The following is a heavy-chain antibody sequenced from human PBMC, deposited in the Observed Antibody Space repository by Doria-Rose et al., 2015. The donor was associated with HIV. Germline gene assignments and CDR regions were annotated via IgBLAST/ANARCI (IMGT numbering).Heavy chain of an antibody. CDR2: INHSGNS. V-gene: IGHV4-34*01. CDR3: ARRPPYSSSWKY. CDR1: GGSFSGYY. Sequence: QVQLQQWGAGLLKPSETLSLTCAVYGGSFSGYYWSWIRQSPGKGLQWIGEINHSGNSNYNPSLNSRVTVSVDTSKNQFSLKRRSGTAADTAVYYCARRPPYSSSWKYWGQGTLVTVSS. J-gene: IGHJ4*02. D-gene: IGHD6-13*01.